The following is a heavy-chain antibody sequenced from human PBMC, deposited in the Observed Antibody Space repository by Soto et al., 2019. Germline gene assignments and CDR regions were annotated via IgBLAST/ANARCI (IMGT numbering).Heavy chain of an antibody. CDR2: IKGDGSDK. J-gene: IGHJ3*02. Sequence: PGGSLRLSCAASGFTFSNCWMSWVRQAPGKGLEWVANIKGDGSDKFYVDSVKGRFTISRDNAENSLFLHMSSLRVDDTAVYYCASAARLGAFDIWGRGTVVTVSS. CDR3: ASAARLGAFDI. D-gene: IGHD3-16*01. CDR1: GFTFSNCW. V-gene: IGHV3-7*05.